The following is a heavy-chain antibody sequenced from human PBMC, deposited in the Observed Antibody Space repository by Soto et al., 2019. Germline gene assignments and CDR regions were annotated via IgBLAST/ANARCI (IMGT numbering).Heavy chain of an antibody. CDR2: ISGSGGST. CDR1: GFTFSSYA. V-gene: IGHV3-23*01. D-gene: IGHD2-21*02. J-gene: IGHJ4*02. Sequence: GGSLRLSCAASGFTFSSYAMSWVRQAPGKGLEWVSAISGSGGSTYYADSVKGRFTISRDNSKNTLYLQMNSLRAEDTAVYYCAKVPRAVVTAIGGTDHFDYWGQGTLVNVSS. CDR3: AKVPRAVVTAIGGTDHFDY.